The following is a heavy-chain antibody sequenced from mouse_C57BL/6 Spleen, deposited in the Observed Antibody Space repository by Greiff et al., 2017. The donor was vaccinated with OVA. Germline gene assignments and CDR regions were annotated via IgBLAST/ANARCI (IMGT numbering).Heavy chain of an antibody. Sequence: LKESGAELARPGASVKLSCKASGYTFTSYGISWVKQRTGQGLEWIGEIYPRSGNTYYNEKFKGKATLTADKSSSTAYMELRSLTSEDSAVYFCARGDSSGYGYAMDYWGQGTSVTVSS. CDR3: ARGDSSGYGYAMDY. V-gene: IGHV1-81*01. CDR2: IYPRSGNT. J-gene: IGHJ4*01. CDR1: GYTFTSYG. D-gene: IGHD3-2*02.